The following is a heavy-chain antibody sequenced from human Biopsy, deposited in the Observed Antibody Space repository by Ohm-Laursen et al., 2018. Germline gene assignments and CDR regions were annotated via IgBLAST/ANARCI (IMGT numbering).Heavy chain of an antibody. Sequence: SLRLSCTASGFVVSGTQMSWVRQAPRKGLEWVSVIYAGATTYYPDSVKGRFTISRDNSRNTVYLQMDSLRGEDTAVYFCARGSGSGFYFDQWGQGTLVTVSS. J-gene: IGHJ4*02. CDR2: IYAGATT. CDR1: GFVVSGTQ. CDR3: ARGSGSGFYFDQ. D-gene: IGHD2-15*01. V-gene: IGHV3-66*01.